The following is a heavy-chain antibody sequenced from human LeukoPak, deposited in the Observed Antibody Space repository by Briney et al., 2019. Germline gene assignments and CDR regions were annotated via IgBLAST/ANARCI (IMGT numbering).Heavy chain of an antibody. J-gene: IGHJ5*02. CDR1: GYTFTSYG. Sequence: ASVKVSCKASGYTFTSYGISWVRQAPGQGLEWMGWISAYNGSTNYAQKLQGRVTMTTDTSTSTAYMELRSLRSDDTAVYYCARDPRYYYDSRSNWFDPWGQGTLVTVSS. V-gene: IGHV1-18*01. CDR3: ARDPRYYYDSRSNWFDP. D-gene: IGHD3-22*01. CDR2: ISAYNGST.